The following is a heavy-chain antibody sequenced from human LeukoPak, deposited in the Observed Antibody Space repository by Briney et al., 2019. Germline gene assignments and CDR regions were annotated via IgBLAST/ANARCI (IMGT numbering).Heavy chain of an antibody. J-gene: IGHJ3*02. Sequence: ASVKVSCKASGYTFTSYYMHWVRQAPGQGLEWMGWINPNSGGTNYAQKFQGRVTMTRDTSISTAYMELSRLTSDDTAVYYCARERGTLAVAGDAVDIWGQGTMVTVSS. CDR1: GYTFTSYY. CDR3: ARERGTLAVAGDAVDI. CDR2: INPNSGGT. D-gene: IGHD6-19*01. V-gene: IGHV1-2*02.